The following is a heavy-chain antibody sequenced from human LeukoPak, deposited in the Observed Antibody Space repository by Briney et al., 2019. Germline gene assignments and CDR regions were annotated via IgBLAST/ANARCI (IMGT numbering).Heavy chain of an antibody. Sequence: ASVKVSCKASGYTFTGYYMHWVRQAPGQGLEWMGWINPNSGGTNYAQKFQGRVTMTRDTSISTGYMELSRLRSDDTAVYYCARPTSSTSYEFDPWGQGTLVTVSS. D-gene: IGHD2-2*01. J-gene: IGHJ5*02. CDR3: ARPTSSTSYEFDP. CDR2: INPNSGGT. CDR1: GYTFTGYY. V-gene: IGHV1-2*02.